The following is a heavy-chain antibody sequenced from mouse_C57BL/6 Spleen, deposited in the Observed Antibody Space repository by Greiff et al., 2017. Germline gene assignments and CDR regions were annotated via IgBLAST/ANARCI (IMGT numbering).Heavy chain of an antibody. J-gene: IGHJ4*01. Sequence: EVKVVESGEGLVKPGGSLKLSCAASGFTFSSYAMSWVRQTPEKRLEWVAYISSGGDYIYYADTVKGRFTISRDNARNTLYLQMSSLKSEDTAMYYCTRDRGPIYYDYDGAMDYWGQGTSVTVSS. D-gene: IGHD2-4*01. CDR2: ISSGGDYI. CDR1: GFTFSSYA. CDR3: TRDRGPIYYDYDGAMDY. V-gene: IGHV5-9-1*02.